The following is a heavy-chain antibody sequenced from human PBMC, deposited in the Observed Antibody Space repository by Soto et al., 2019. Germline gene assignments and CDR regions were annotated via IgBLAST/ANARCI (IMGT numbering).Heavy chain of an antibody. CDR2: INHSGST. V-gene: IGHV4-34*01. J-gene: IGHJ4*02. D-gene: IGHD2-15*01. CDR3: ARGKVNCSGGSCRRYFDD. Sequence: PSETLSLTCAVYGGSFSGYYWSWIRQPPGKGLEWIGEINHSGSTNYNPSLKSRVTISVDTSKNQFSLKLSSVTAADTAVYYCARGKVNCSGGSCRRYFDDWGQGTLVTVSS. CDR1: GGSFSGYY.